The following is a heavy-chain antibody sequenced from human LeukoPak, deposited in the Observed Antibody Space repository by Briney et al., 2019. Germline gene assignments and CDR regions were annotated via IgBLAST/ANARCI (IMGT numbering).Heavy chain of an antibody. CDR2: IYNSGST. D-gene: IGHD3-22*01. Sequence: PSETLSLTCTVSGGSISSSSYYWGWIRQPPGKGLEWIGSIYNSGSTYYNPSLKSRVTISVDTSKNQFSLKLSSVTAADTAVYFCARREYYDISGYRWGQGTLVTVSS. CDR3: ARREYYDISGYR. V-gene: IGHV4-39*01. CDR1: GGSISSSSYY. J-gene: IGHJ4*02.